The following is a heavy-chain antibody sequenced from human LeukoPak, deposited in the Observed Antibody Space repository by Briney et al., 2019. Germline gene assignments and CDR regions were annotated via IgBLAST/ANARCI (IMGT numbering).Heavy chain of an antibody. CDR3: ARSMVRGVMVDY. CDR1: GGSISSYY. CDR2: IYYSGST. D-gene: IGHD3-10*01. Sequence: SETLSLTCTVSGGSISSYYWSWIRQPPGKGLEWIGYIYYSGSTNYNPSLKSRVTISVDTSKNQFSLKLSSVAAADTAVYYCARSMVRGVMVDYWGQGTLVTVSS. J-gene: IGHJ4*02. V-gene: IGHV4-59*01.